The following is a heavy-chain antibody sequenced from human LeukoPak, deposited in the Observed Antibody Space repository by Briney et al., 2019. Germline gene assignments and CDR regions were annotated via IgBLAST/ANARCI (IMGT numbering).Heavy chain of an antibody. Sequence: GGSLRLSCAASGFTFSSYGMHWVRQAPGKGLEWVAFIRYDGSNKYYADSVKGRFTISRDNSKNTLYLQMNSLRAEDTAVYYCAKDPAVAATLPNWFDPWGQGTLVTVSS. J-gene: IGHJ5*02. V-gene: IGHV3-30*02. CDR2: IRYDGSNK. CDR3: AKDPAVAATLPNWFDP. CDR1: GFTFSSYG. D-gene: IGHD2-15*01.